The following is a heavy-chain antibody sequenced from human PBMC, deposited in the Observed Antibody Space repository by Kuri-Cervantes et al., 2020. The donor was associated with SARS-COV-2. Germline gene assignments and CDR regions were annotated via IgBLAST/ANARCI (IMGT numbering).Heavy chain of an antibody. D-gene: IGHD1-1*01. J-gene: IGHJ4*02. Sequence: GESLKISCAASGFTFSSYEMNWVRQAPGKGLEWVSYIDSSGTSTHYADSVKGRFTVSRDNAKNMLFLQMNSLRAEDTAVYYCVRDGDHWNFDYWGQGTLVTVSS. CDR2: IDSSGTST. CDR3: VRDGDHWNFDY. CDR1: GFTFSSYE. V-gene: IGHV3-48*03.